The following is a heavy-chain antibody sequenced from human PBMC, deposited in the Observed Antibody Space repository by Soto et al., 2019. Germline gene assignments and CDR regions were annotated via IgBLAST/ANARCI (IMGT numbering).Heavy chain of an antibody. CDR2: IIPILGIA. J-gene: IGHJ4*02. CDR1: GGTFSSYT. V-gene: IGHV1-69*08. CDR3: ARDSEGSS. D-gene: IGHD1-26*01. Sequence: QVQLVQSAAEVKKPGSSVNVSCKASGGTFSSYTISWVRQAPGQGLEWMGRIIPILGIANYAQKFQGRVTITADKSTSTSYMELSSLRSEDTAVYYCARDSEGSSWGQGTLVTVSS.